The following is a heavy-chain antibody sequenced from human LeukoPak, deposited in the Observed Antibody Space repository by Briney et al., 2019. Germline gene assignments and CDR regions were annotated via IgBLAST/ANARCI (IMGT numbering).Heavy chain of an antibody. CDR2: INQDGSEK. D-gene: IGHD6-19*01. J-gene: IGHJ4*02. V-gene: IGHV3-7*01. Sequence: GGSLRLSCAASGFPFSSHWLSWFRQSPGKGLEWVAHINQDGSEKYYVDSVKGRFTISRDNARDSQYLQMNSLRAEDTAVYYCASGGGWVFNNWGQGTLVTVSS. CDR3: ASGGGWVFNN. CDR1: GFPFSSHW.